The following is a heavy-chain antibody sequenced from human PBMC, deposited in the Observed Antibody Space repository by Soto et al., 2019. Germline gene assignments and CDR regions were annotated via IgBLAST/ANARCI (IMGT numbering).Heavy chain of an antibody. V-gene: IGHV3-53*04. Sequence: EVQLVESGGGLVQPGGSLRLSCAASGIPVSSNYMTWVRQAPGKGLEWVSVLHSGGDTYYANSVKGRFTISRHDSTNTLFLQMNSITPEDTAVYYCARAGPYYYASRMDVWGQGTTVTVSS. J-gene: IGHJ6*02. CDR2: LHSGGDT. CDR1: GIPVSSNY. CDR3: ARAGPYYYASRMDV. D-gene: IGHD3-10*01.